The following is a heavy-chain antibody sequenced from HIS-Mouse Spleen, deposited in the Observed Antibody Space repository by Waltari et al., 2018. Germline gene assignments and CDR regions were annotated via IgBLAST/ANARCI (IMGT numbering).Heavy chain of an antibody. J-gene: IGHJ4*02. CDR3: ARKYSSSFDY. CDR2: IYSGGST. D-gene: IGHD6-6*01. Sequence: EVQLVESGGGLVQPGGSLRLSCAASGFTVSSHYRSWVRQAPGKGLEWVSVIYSGGSTYYADSVKGRFTISRDNSKNTLYLQMNSLRAEDTAVYYCARKYSSSFDYWGQGTLVTVSS. V-gene: IGHV3-66*01. CDR1: GFTVSSHY.